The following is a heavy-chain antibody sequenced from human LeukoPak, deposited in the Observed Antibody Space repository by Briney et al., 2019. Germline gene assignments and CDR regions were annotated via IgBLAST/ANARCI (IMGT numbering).Heavy chain of an antibody. J-gene: IGHJ4*03. CDR1: GGSISSYY. Sequence: SETLSLTCTVSGGSISSYYWSWIRQPAGKGLEWIGRIYTSGSTNYNPSLKSRVTMSVDTSKNQFSLKLSSVTAADTAVYYCARARYYYGSGSYYKGPAYYFDYWGQGTMVTVSS. CDR2: IYTSGST. CDR3: ARARYYYGSGSYYKGPAYYFDY. D-gene: IGHD3-10*01. V-gene: IGHV4-4*07.